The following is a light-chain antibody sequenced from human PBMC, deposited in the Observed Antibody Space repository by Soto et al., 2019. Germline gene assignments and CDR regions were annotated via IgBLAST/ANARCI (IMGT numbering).Light chain of an antibody. CDR3: QQTTSRPLT. V-gene: IGKV1-12*01. CDR1: QGITSW. CDR2: AAS. Sequence: DIQVTQSPSSVSASVGDRVTITCRASQGITSWLAWYQQKPGRAPKLLIYAASSLQSGVPSRFSGSGSGTDFTLTINRLQPEDFATYFCQQTTSRPLTFGGGTKVEI. J-gene: IGKJ4*01.